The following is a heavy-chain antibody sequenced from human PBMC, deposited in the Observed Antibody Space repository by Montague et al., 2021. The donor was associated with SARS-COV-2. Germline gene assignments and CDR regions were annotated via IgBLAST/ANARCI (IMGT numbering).Heavy chain of an antibody. CDR3: AKGSV. J-gene: IGHJ6*02. CDR1: GFTFSSNW. Sequence: SLRLSCAASGFTFSSNWMSWVRQAPGKGLEWVANIKPDGSAGYYVDSVKGRFTISRDNAKNSLYLQMNSLRAEDTAVYYYAKGSVWGQGTTVTVSS. CDR2: IKPDGSAG. V-gene: IGHV3-7*01.